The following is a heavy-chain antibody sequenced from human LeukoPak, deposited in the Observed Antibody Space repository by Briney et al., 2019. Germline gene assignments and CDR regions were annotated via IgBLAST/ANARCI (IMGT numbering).Heavy chain of an antibody. CDR3: ARGGDWGFDAFDI. D-gene: IGHD7-27*01. CDR2: FDPEDGET. Sequence: ASVKVSCKVSGYTLTELSMHWVRQAPGKGLEWMGGFDPEDGETIYAQKFQGRVTMTTDTSTSTAYMELRSLRSDDTAVYYCARGGDWGFDAFDIWGQGTMVAVSS. CDR1: GYTLTELS. J-gene: IGHJ3*02. V-gene: IGHV1-24*01.